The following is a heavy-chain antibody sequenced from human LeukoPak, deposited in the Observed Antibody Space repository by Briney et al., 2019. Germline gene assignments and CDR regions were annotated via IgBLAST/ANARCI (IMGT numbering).Heavy chain of an antibody. CDR2: ISAYNGNR. D-gene: IGHD1-1*01. V-gene: IGHV1-18*01. Sequence: ASVKVSCKASGYTFNTYGISWVRPAPGQGLEWMGWISAYNGNRNYAQRIQGRVTMTIDTSTSTAYMELRSLRSDDTAVYFCAREAGTGVLRYFDLWGRGTLLTVSS. CDR1: GYTFNTYG. CDR3: AREAGTGVLRYFDL. J-gene: IGHJ2*01.